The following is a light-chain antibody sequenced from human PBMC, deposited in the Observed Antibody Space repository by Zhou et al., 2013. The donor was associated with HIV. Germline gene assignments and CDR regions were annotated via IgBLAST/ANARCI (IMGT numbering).Light chain of an antibody. CDR2: AAS. V-gene: IGKV1-NL1*01. Sequence: DIQMTQSPSSLSASVGDRVTITCRASQGISNSLAWYQQKPGKAPKLLLYAASRLESGVPSRFSGRASGTDYTLTISSLQPEDFATYYCQQSYSTPWTFGQGTKVEIK. CDR1: QGISNS. J-gene: IGKJ1*01. CDR3: QQSYSTPWT.